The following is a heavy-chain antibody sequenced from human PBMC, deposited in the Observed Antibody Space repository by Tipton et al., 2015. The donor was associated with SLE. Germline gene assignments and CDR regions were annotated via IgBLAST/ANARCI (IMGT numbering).Heavy chain of an antibody. J-gene: IGHJ3*02. CDR1: RGSFSGYY. Sequence: GLVKPSETLSLTCAVYRGSFSGYYWSWIRRPPGKGLEWIGETTHSGKTNYNPSLKSRVTISADTSKNQFSLKLTSVTAADTAVYFCAVHSIRDPAFDIWGQGTMVTVSS. CDR3: AVHSIRDPAFDI. D-gene: IGHD2-21*01. V-gene: IGHV4-34*01. CDR2: TTHSGKT.